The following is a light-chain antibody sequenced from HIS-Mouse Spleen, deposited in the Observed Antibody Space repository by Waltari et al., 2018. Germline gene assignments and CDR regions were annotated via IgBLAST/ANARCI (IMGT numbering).Light chain of an antibody. J-gene: IGKJ1*01. Sequence: DIQMTQSPSTLSASVGDRVTITCRASQSNSSWLAWYQQKPGKAPKLLIYKASSLESGVPSRFSGSGSGTEFTLTISSLQPDDFATYYCQQYNSYSTFGQGTKVEIK. CDR3: QQYNSYST. CDR2: KAS. V-gene: IGKV1-5*03. CDR1: QSNSSW.